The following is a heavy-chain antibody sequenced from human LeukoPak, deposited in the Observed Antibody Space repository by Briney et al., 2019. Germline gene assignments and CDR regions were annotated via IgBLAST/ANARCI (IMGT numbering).Heavy chain of an antibody. Sequence: PGGSLGLSCAASGITFSSYTMNWVRQAPGKGLEWVSSISTSSSYIYYADSVKGRFTISRDNAKNSLYLQMNSLRAEDTAVYYCARRYGGYVGSFEYWGQGTLVTVSS. CDR1: GITFSSYT. V-gene: IGHV3-21*01. CDR2: ISTSSSYI. CDR3: ARRYGGYVGSFEY. J-gene: IGHJ4*02. D-gene: IGHD4-17*01.